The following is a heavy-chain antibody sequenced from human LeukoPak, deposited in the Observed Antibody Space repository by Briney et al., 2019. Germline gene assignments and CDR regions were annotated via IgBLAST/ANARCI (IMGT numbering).Heavy chain of an antibody. J-gene: IGHJ6*03. Sequence: GGSLRLSCAASGFTFSSYWMSWVRQAPGKGLEWVANIKQDGSEKYYVDSVKGRFTISRDNAKNSLYLQMNSLRAEDTAVYYCARGRVYPYYYMDVWGKGTTVTVSS. D-gene: IGHD3-10*01. CDR2: IKQDGSEK. V-gene: IGHV3-7*01. CDR3: ARGRVYPYYYMDV. CDR1: GFTFSSYW.